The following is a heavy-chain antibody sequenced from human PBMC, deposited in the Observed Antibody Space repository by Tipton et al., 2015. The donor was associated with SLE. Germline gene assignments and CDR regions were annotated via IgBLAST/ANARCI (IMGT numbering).Heavy chain of an antibody. D-gene: IGHD4-17*01. V-gene: IGHV3-21*01. CDR3: AREGVYGDVDY. CDR1: GFTFSSYT. Sequence: SLRLSCAASGFTFSSYTMNWVRQAPGKGLEWVSSISSSSSYTYYADSVKGRFTISRDNAKNSLYLQMNSLRAEDTAVYYCAREGVYGDVDYWGQGTLVTVSS. J-gene: IGHJ4*02. CDR2: ISSSSSYT.